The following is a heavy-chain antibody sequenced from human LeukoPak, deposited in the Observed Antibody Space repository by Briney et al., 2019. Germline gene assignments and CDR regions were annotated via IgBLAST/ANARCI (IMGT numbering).Heavy chain of an antibody. D-gene: IGHD3-16*02. CDR1: GFTFSTYA. CDR3: ARTPSREGYPIDY. V-gene: IGHV3-30*04. CDR2: ISYDGSNK. Sequence: GGSLRLSCAASGFTFSTYAMHWVRQAPGKGLEWVAVISYDGSNKYYADSVKGRFTISRDNAKNSLYLQMNSLRAEDTAVYYCARTPSREGYPIDYWGQGTLVTVSS. J-gene: IGHJ4*02.